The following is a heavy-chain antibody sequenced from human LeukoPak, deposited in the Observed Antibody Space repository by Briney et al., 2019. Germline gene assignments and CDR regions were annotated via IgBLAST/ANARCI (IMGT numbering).Heavy chain of an antibody. CDR3: ARSNVGYYDSSGYYGY. D-gene: IGHD3-22*01. V-gene: IGHV1-18*01. Sequence: ASVKVSCKASGYTFTSYGISWVRQAPGQGLEWMGWISAYNGNTNYAQKLQGRVTMTTDTSTSTAYMELRSLRSDDTAVYYCARSNVGYYDSSGYYGYWGQGTPVTVSS. J-gene: IGHJ4*02. CDR2: ISAYNGNT. CDR1: GYTFTSYG.